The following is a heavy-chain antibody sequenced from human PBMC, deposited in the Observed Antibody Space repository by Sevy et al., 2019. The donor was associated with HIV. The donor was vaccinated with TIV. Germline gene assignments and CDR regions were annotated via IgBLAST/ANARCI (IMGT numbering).Heavy chain of an antibody. J-gene: IGHJ4*02. CDR1: GFTFSSYA. Sequence: GGSLRLSCAASGFTFSSYAMHWVRQAPGKGLEWVAVISYDGSNKYYADSVKGRFTISRDNSKNTLYLQMNSLRAEDTAVYYCARPKWDREGFMHTYFDYWGQGTLVTVS. V-gene: IGHV3-30-3*01. CDR2: ISYDGSNK. CDR3: ARPKWDREGFMHTYFDY. D-gene: IGHD1-26*01.